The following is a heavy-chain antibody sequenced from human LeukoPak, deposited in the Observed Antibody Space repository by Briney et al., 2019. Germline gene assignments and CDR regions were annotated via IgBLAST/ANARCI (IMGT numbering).Heavy chain of an antibody. CDR1: GGSISSGGYS. J-gene: IGHJ4*02. V-gene: IGHV4-30-2*01. CDR2: IYHSGST. Sequence: PSETLSLTCAVSGGSISSGGYSWSWIRQPPGKGLEWIGYIYHSGSTYYNPSLKSRVTISVDRSKNQFSLKLSSVTAADTAVYYCVRQQTSHGNFDYWGQGTLVTVSS. D-gene: IGHD1-26*01. CDR3: VRQQTSHGNFDY.